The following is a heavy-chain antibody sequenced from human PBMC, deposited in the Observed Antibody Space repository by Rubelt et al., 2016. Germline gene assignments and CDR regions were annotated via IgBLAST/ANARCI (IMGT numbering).Heavy chain of an antibody. D-gene: IGHD6-25*01. V-gene: IGHV3-23*01. J-gene: IGHJ4*02. Sequence: VQLLESGGGLVQPGGSLRLSCAASGFTFRSYAMSWVRQAPGKGLEWVSAITGDGGDTYHASSVKGRFTISRDNSQNTLYLQMNSLGAEDTAVYFCAKGSQVSRPYYFDYWGQGALVTVSS. CDR3: AKGSQVSRPYYFDY. CDR2: ITGDGGDT. CDR1: GFTFRSYA.